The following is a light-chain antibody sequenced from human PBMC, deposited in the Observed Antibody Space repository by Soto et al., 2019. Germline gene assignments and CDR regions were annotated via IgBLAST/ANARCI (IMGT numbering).Light chain of an antibody. CDR3: QQCGSSPWT. CDR2: GAS. Sequence: EIVLTQSPGTLSLSPGERATLSCRASQSVSSTYLAWYQQKPGQAPRLLIYGASSRDTGIPDRFSGGGSGTDFTLPISRVEPEDFAVYYCQQCGSSPWTFGQGTKVEIK. J-gene: IGKJ1*01. V-gene: IGKV3-20*01. CDR1: QSVSSTY.